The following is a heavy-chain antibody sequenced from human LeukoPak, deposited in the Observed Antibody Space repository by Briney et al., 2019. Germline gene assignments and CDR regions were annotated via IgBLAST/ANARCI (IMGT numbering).Heavy chain of an antibody. Sequence: GGSLRLSCAASKFTFTNYGMQWVRQAPGKGLEWVAVISYDGSTKFYADSVKGRFTISRDNSRNTLYLQMNSLRAEATAVYYCAKEYDSGGHGANFDYWGQGTLVTVSS. J-gene: IGHJ4*02. CDR2: ISYDGSTK. V-gene: IGHV3-30*18. CDR1: KFTFTNYG. CDR3: AKEYDSGGHGANFDY. D-gene: IGHD3-10*01.